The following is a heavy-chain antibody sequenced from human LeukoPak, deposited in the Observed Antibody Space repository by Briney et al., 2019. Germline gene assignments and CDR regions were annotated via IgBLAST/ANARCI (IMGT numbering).Heavy chain of an antibody. V-gene: IGHV1-2*02. Sequence: ASVKVSCKASGYTFTGYYMHWVRQAPGQGLEWMGWINPNSGGTNYAQKFQGRVTMTRDTSISTAYMELSRLRSDDTAVYYCAREPTNYYGSGSYIYWGRGALVTVSS. CDR3: AREPTNYYGSGSYIY. J-gene: IGHJ4*02. D-gene: IGHD3-10*01. CDR1: GYTFTGYY. CDR2: INPNSGGT.